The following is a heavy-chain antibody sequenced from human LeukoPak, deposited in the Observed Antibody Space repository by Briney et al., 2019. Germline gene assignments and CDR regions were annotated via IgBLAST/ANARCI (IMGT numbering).Heavy chain of an antibody. D-gene: IGHD3-22*01. V-gene: IGHV4-34*01. CDR2: INHSGST. J-gene: IGHJ5*02. CDR3: ARYWGRGYYSSVSWFDP. Sequence: PSETLSLTCAVYGGSFSGYYWSWIRQPPGKGLEWIGEINHSGSTNYNPSLKSRVTISVDTSKNQFSLKLSSVTAADTAVYYCARYWGRGYYSSVSWFDPWGQGTLVTVSS. CDR1: GGSFSGYY.